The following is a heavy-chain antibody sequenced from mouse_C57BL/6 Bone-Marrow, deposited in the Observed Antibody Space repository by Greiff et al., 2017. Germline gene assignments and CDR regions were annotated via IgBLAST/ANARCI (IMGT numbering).Heavy chain of an antibody. Sequence: EVMLVESGEGLVKPGGSLKLSCAASGFTFSSYAMSWVRQTPEKRLEWVAYISSGGDYIYYADTVKGRFTISRDNARNTLYLQMSSLKSEDTAMYYCTRDLDYSNYGDYWGQGTTLTVSS. CDR3: TRDLDYSNYGDY. CDR2: ISSGGDYI. D-gene: IGHD2-5*01. V-gene: IGHV5-9-1*02. J-gene: IGHJ2*01. CDR1: GFTFSSYA.